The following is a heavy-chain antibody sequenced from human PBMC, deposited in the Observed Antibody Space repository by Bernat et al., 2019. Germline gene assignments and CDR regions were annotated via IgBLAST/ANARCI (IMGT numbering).Heavy chain of an antibody. CDR3: TTENYYGSGPFDY. J-gene: IGHJ4*02. CDR1: GFTFSNAW. D-gene: IGHD3-10*01. CDR2: IKSKTDGGTT. Sequence: EVQLVESGGGLVKPGGSLRLSCAASGFTFSNAWMSWVRQAPGKGLEWVGRIKSKTDGGTTDYAAPVKGRFTISRDDSKNTLYLQMNSLKTEDTAVYYCTTENYYGSGPFDYWGQGTLVTVSS. V-gene: IGHV3-15*01.